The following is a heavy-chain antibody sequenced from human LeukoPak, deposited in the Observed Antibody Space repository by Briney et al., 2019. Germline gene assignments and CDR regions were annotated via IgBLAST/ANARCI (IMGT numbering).Heavy chain of an antibody. CDR1: GGSFSSYA. V-gene: IGHV1-18*01. J-gene: IGHJ4*02. Sequence: ASVKVSCKASGGSFSSYAISWVRQAPGQGLEWMGWISAYNGNTNYAQKLQGRVTMTTDTSTSTAYMELRSLRSDDTAVYYCARDRQAGLRLGELSLWGQGTLVTVSS. CDR2: ISAYNGNT. D-gene: IGHD3-16*02. CDR3: ARDRQAGLRLGELSL.